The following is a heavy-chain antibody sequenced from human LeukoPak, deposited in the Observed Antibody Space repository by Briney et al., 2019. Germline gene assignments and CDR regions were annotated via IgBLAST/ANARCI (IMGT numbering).Heavy chain of an antibody. CDR1: GYTFTSYG. D-gene: IGHD2-2*01. CDR2: ISAYNGNT. J-gene: IGHJ3*02. V-gene: IGHV1-18*01. Sequence: ASVKVSCKASGYTFTSYGISWVRQAPGQGLEWMGWISAYNGNTNYAQKLRGRVTMTTDTSTSTAYMELRSLRSDDTAVYYCARVRGIVVVPAAMDYDAFDIWGQGTMVTVSS. CDR3: ARVRGIVVVPAAMDYDAFDI.